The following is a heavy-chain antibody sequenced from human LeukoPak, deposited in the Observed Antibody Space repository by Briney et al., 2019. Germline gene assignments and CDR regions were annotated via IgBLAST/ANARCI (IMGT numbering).Heavy chain of an antibody. J-gene: IGHJ4*02. Sequence: ASVKVSCKASGYTFTDYHLHWVRQAPGQGLEWMEWINANSGGTNYAPKFQGRVTLTRDTSISSAYMGLNSLTPDDTAVYFCARLRGDFDYWGQGTLVTVSS. V-gene: IGHV1-2*02. CDR2: INANSGGT. CDR3: ARLRGDFDY. CDR1: GYTFTDYH.